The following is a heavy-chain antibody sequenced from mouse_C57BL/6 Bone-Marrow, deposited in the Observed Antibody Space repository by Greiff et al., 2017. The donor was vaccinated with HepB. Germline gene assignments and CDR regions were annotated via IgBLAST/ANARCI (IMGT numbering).Heavy chain of an antibody. CDR2: INPSSGYT. CDR1: GYTFTSYT. D-gene: IGHD1-2*01. Sequence: QVQLQQSGAELARPGASVKMSCKASGYTFTSYTMHWVKQRPGQGLEWIGYINPSSGYTKYNQKFKDKATLTADKSSSTAYMQLSSLTSEDSAVYYCARGESLLRCAYWGQGTLVTVSA. CDR3: ARGESLLRCAY. J-gene: IGHJ3*01. V-gene: IGHV1-4*01.